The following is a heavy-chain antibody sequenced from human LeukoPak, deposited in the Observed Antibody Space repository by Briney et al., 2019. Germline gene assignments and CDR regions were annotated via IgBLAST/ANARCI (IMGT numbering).Heavy chain of an antibody. D-gene: IGHD4-17*01. V-gene: IGHV3-49*04. CDR2: IRSKGYGGKT. CDR1: GFTFSDYA. Sequence: GGSLRLSCTASGFTFSDYAMSWVRRAPGKGLEWVGFIRSKGYGGKTEYAAYVKGRIAMAREETKSIAYLQMNSLKMEDTAVYYCTRYDYGSYAFDYWGQGTLVTVSS. J-gene: IGHJ4*02. CDR3: TRYDYGSYAFDY.